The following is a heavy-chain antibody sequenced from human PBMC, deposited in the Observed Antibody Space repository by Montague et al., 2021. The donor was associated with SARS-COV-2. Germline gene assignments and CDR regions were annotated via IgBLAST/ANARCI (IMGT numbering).Heavy chain of an antibody. CDR1: GFSLSTSGMC. CDR3: ARLGDGIVPSPILGLGPYYSFYYMDV. D-gene: IGHD2-2*02. CDR2: ISQSGNT. J-gene: IGHJ6*03. V-gene: IGHV4-61*08. Sequence: LVKPTQTLTLTCTFSGFSLSTSGMCVSWIRQPPGKGLEWIGEISQSGNTKYNPSLQSRVSISLDTSRNQFSLKVSSVTAADTAIYYCARLGDGIVPSPILGLGPYYSFYYMDVWGKGTTVTVSS.